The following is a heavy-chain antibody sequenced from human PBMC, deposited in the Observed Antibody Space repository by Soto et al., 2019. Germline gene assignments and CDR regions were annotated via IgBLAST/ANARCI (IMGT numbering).Heavy chain of an antibody. CDR3: ARREYSSGWRGRVLYNWFDP. J-gene: IGHJ5*02. Sequence: SETLSLTCTVSGGSISSSSYYWGWIRQPPGKGLEWIGSIYYSGSTYYNPSLKSRVTISVDTSKNQFSLKLSSVTAADTAVYYCARREYSSGWRGRVLYNWFDPWGQGTLVTVSS. CDR2: IYYSGST. V-gene: IGHV4-39*01. D-gene: IGHD6-19*01. CDR1: GGSISSSSYY.